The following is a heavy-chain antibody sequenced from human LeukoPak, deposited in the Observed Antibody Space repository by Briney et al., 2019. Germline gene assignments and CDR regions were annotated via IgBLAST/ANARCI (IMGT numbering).Heavy chain of an antibody. J-gene: IGHJ6*03. CDR1: GYTFTSYG. V-gene: IGHV1-18*01. CDR3: ALGDWEKPYYYYMDV. CDR2: ISAYNGNT. D-gene: IGHD1-26*01. Sequence: ASVKVSCKASGYTFTSYGISWVRQAPGQGLEWMGWISAYNGNTNYAQKLQGRVTMTTDTSTSTAYMELRSLRSDDTAVYYCALGDWEKPYYYYMDVWGKGTTVTISS.